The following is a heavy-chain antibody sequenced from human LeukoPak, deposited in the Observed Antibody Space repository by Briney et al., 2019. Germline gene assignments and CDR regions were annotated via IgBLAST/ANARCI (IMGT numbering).Heavy chain of an antibody. V-gene: IGHV1-2*02. J-gene: IGHJ4*02. D-gene: IGHD4-11*01. CDR1: GYTFTDYY. CDR2: INPNSGET. Sequence: ASLKVSCKTSGYTFTDYYIHWVRQAPEQGHEWRGWINPNSGETNSAQKFQGRVTMTGDTSISTAYMELRRVTSDDTAVYYCARDRDYSNTERGFDYWGQGTLVTVSS. CDR3: ARDRDYSNTERGFDY.